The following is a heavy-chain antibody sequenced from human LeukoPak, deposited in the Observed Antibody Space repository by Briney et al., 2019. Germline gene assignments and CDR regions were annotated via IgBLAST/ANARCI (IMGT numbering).Heavy chain of an antibody. CDR1: GGTFSSYA. J-gene: IGHJ5*02. Sequence: SVKVSCKASGGTFSSYAISWVRQAPGQGLEWMGGIIPIFGTANYAQKFQGRVTITTDESTSTAYMELSSLRSEDTAVYYCARGGYCSSTSCSPHWFDPWGQGTLVTVSS. CDR2: IIPIFGTA. D-gene: IGHD2-2*03. V-gene: IGHV1-69*05. CDR3: ARGGYCSSTSCSPHWFDP.